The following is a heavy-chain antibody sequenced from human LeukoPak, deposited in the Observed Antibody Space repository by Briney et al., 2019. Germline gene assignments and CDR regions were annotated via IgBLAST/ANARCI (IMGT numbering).Heavy chain of an antibody. J-gene: IGHJ4*02. D-gene: IGHD2-8*01. CDR3: ARGDGISDY. CDR2: IYPGDSDT. V-gene: IGHV5-51*01. Sequence: LEWMGIIYPGDSDTRYSPSFQGQVTISADKSISTAYLQWSSLKASDTAMYYCARGDGISDYWGQGTLVTVSS.